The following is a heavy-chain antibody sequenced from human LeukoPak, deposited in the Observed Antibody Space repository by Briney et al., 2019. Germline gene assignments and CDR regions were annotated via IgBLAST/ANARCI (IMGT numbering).Heavy chain of an antibody. V-gene: IGHV3-53*01. D-gene: IGHD2-15*01. J-gene: IGHJ4*02. Sequence: GGSLRLSCAASGFLVTNNYMSWVRQAPGKGLEWVSSIYTGDGTEYADPVKGRFTISRDKSKNTLYLQMNSLRTEDTAVYYCATLYGGQRADGYWGQGTLVTVSS. CDR2: IYTGDGT. CDR3: ATLYGGQRADGY. CDR1: GFLVTNNY.